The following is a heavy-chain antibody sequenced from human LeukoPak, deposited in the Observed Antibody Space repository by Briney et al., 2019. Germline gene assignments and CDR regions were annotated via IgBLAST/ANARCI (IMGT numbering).Heavy chain of an antibody. J-gene: IGHJ4*02. D-gene: IGHD6-13*01. Sequence: GGSLRLSCAASGFTFSSYAMHWVRQAPGKGLEWVAVISYDESNKYYADSVKGRFTISRDNSKNTLYLQMNSLRAEDTAVYYCARVGGPIAAAGKFDYWGQGTLVTVSS. V-gene: IGHV3-30-3*01. CDR3: ARVGGPIAAAGKFDY. CDR2: ISYDESNK. CDR1: GFTFSSYA.